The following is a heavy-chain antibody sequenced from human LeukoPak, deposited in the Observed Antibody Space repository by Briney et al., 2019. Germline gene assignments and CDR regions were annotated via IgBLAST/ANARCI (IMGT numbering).Heavy chain of an antibody. CDR1: GGSISSYY. Sequence: SETLSLTCTVSGGSISSYYWSWIRQPPGKGLEWIGYIYYSGSTNYNPSLKSRVTISVDTSKNQFSLKLSSVTAADTAVYYCARGRTYSGYQTLFDYWGQGTLVTVSP. V-gene: IGHV4-59*01. D-gene: IGHD5-12*01. CDR3: ARGRTYSGYQTLFDY. CDR2: IYYSGST. J-gene: IGHJ4*02.